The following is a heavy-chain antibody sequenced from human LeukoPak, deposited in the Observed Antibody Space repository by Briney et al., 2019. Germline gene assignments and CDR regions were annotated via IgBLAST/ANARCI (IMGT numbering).Heavy chain of an antibody. CDR3: ARDDDSSGYYID. V-gene: IGHV4-31*03. D-gene: IGHD3-22*01. J-gene: IGHJ4*02. CDR1: GGSISSGGYY. Sequence: PSETLSLTCTVSGGSISSGGYYWSWIRQHPGKGLEWIGYIYYSGSTYYNPSLKSRVTISVDTSKNQFSLKLSSVTAADTAVYYCARDDDSSGYYIDWGQGTLVTVSS. CDR2: IYYSGST.